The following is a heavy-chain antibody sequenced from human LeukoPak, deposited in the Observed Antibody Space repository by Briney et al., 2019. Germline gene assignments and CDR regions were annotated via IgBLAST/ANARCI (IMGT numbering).Heavy chain of an antibody. V-gene: IGHV3-53*01. J-gene: IGHJ4*02. CDR2: IYSADSA. CDR1: GFTVSRNY. D-gene: IGHD1-26*01. Sequence: PGGSLRLPCAASGFTVSRNYMSWVRQAPGKGLEWVSVIYSADSAYYADSVRGRFTISRDNSKNTLYLQMNSLRADDTAVYYCAREVGGGATNYFDYWGQGTLVTVSS. CDR3: AREVGGGATNYFDY.